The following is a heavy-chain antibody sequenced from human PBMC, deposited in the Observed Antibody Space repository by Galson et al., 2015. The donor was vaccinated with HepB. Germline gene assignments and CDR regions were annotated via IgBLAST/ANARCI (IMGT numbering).Heavy chain of an antibody. Sequence: SLRLSCAASGFTFSSYGMHWVRQAPGKGPEWVAVIWYDGSNKYYADSVKGRFTISRDNSKNTLYLQMNSLRAEGTAVYYCARDHLVRGALIQDYYYYGMDVWGQGTTVTVFS. CDR1: GFTFSSYG. CDR3: ARDHLVRGALIQDYYYYGMDV. J-gene: IGHJ6*02. V-gene: IGHV3-33*01. D-gene: IGHD3-10*01. CDR2: IWYDGSNK.